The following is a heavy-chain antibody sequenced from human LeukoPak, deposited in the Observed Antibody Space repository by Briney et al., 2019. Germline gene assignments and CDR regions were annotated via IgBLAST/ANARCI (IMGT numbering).Heavy chain of an antibody. V-gene: IGHV4-39*01. CDR1: GGSISSSSYY. J-gene: IGHJ3*02. D-gene: IGHD3-22*01. CDR2: IYYSGST. CDR3: ARHLSSGYYYDAFDI. Sequence: SETLSLTCTVSGGSISSSSYYWSWIRQPPGKGLEWIGSIYYSGSTYYNPSLKSRVTISVDTSKNQFSLKLSSVTAADTAAYYCARHLSSGYYYDAFDIWGQGTMVTVSS.